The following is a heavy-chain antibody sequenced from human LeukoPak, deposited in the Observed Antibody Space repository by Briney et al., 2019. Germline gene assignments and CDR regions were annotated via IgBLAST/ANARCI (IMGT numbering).Heavy chain of an antibody. CDR3: ARDMTPYYDFWSGYYRDYYYYGMDV. V-gene: IGHV1-2*04. D-gene: IGHD3-3*01. CDR1: GYTFTGYY. Sequence: ASVKVSCKASGYTFTGYYMHWVRQAPGQGLEWMGWINPNSGGTYYAQKFQGWVTMTRDTSISTAYMELSRLRSDDTAVYYCARDMTPYYDFWSGYYRDYYYYGMDVWGQGTTVTVSS. CDR2: INPNSGGT. J-gene: IGHJ6*02.